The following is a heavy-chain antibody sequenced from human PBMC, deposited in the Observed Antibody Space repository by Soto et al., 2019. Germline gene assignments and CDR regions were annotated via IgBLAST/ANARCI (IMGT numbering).Heavy chain of an antibody. CDR3: AREVVVAPLVY. CDR1: GYTFTSYA. V-gene: IGHV1-3*01. D-gene: IGHD2-15*01. J-gene: IGHJ4*02. Sequence: QVQLVQSGAEVKKPGASVKVSCKASGYTFTSYAMHWVRQAPGQRLEWMGWINAGNGNTKYSQKFQGRVTITRDTSASTAYMELSSLRSEDTAVYYCAREVVVAPLVYWGQGTLVTVSS. CDR2: INAGNGNT.